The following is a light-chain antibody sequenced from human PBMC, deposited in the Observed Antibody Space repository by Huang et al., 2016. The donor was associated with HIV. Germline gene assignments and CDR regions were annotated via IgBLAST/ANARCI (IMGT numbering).Light chain of an antibody. V-gene: IGKV3-15*01. CDR2: GAS. J-gene: IGKJ3*01. CDR1: QSVSSK. Sequence: EIVMTQSPATLSVSPGERATLSCRASQSVSSKLAWYQQKPGQAPRLLIYGASTRATGIPARFSGSGSGTEFTLTISSLQSEDFAVYYCQQYNNWRGTFGPGTKVDIK. CDR3: QQYNNWRGT.